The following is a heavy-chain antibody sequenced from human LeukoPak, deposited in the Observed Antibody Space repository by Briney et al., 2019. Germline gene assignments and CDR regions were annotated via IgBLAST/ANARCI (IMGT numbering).Heavy chain of an antibody. CDR1: GFTVSSNY. CDR2: ISGSGGST. Sequence: TGGSLRLSCAASGFTVSSNYMSWVRQAPGKGLEWVSAISGSGGSTYYADSVKGRFTISRDNSKNTLYLQMNSLRAEDTAVYYCAKARLPHDGNYFDYWGQGTLVTVSS. D-gene: IGHD1-26*01. CDR3: AKARLPHDGNYFDY. V-gene: IGHV3-23*01. J-gene: IGHJ4*02.